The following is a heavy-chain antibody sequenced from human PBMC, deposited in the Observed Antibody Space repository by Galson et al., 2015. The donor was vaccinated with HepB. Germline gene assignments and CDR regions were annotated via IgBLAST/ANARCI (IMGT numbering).Heavy chain of an antibody. J-gene: IGHJ6*02. CDR2: IAHSGSA. V-gene: IGHV4-61*01. CDR1: GGSVSSGNYY. CDR3: ARVVAATHYGMDV. D-gene: IGHD2-15*01. Sequence: SETLSLTCTVSGGSVSSGNYYWNWIRQPPGKGLEWIGYIAHSGSANYNPSLKTRVAISVDTSKNQFALRLSSVTAADTAVYYCARVVAATHYGMDVWGQGTTVTVSS.